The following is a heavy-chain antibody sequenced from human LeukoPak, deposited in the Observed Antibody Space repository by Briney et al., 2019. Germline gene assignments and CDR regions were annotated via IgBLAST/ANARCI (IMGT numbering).Heavy chain of an antibody. Sequence: SETLSLTCTVSGGSISSAGYYWSWIRHHPGKGLEYIGYIYYSGTTNYNPSLTSRVTISVDTSNNQFSLKLSSVTAAETAVYYCALVYCSSTRCYIGAFDIWGQGTMVTVSS. J-gene: IGHJ3*02. CDR3: ALVYCSSTRCYIGAFDI. V-gene: IGHV4-31*03. CDR2: IYYSGTT. D-gene: IGHD2-2*02. CDR1: GGSISSAGYY.